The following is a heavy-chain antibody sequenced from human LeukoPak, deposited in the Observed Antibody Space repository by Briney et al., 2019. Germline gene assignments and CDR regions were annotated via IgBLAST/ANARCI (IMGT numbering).Heavy chain of an antibody. CDR2: INHSGST. J-gene: IGHJ6*03. CDR1: GGSFSGYY. CDR3: ARIVLRFLEWLPPYYYYYYMDV. Sequence: SETLSLTCAVYGGSFSGYYWSWIRQPPGKGLEWIGEINHSGSTNYNPSLKSRVTISVDTSKNQFSLKLISVTAADTAVYYCARIVLRFLEWLPPYYYYYYMDVWGKGTTVTVSS. V-gene: IGHV4-34*01. D-gene: IGHD3-3*01.